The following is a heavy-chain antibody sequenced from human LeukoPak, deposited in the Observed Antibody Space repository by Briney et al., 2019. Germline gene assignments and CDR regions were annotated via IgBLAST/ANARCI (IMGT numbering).Heavy chain of an antibody. Sequence: GASVKVSCKASGGTFSSYAISWVRQAPGQGLEWMGGIIPIFGTANYAQKFQGRVTITADESTSTAYMELSSLRSEDTAVYYCAVCYSSGWYPFDYWGQGTLVTVSS. J-gene: IGHJ4*02. CDR2: IIPIFGTA. V-gene: IGHV1-69*01. CDR3: AVCYSSGWYPFDY. D-gene: IGHD6-19*01. CDR1: GGTFSSYA.